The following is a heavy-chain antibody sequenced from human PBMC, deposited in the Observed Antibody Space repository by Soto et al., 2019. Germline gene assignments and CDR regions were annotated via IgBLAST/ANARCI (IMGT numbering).Heavy chain of an antibody. D-gene: IGHD2-15*01. V-gene: IGHV4-31*02. CDR2: IYYSGST. CDR3: ASYCSGGSCPYYYYGMDV. CDR1: GGSISSGGYY. J-gene: IGHJ6*02. Sequence: TSETLSLTCTVSGGSISSGGYYWSWIRQHPGKGLEWIGYIYYSGSTYYNPSLKSRVTISVDTSKNQFSLKLSSVTAADTAVYYCASYCSGGSCPYYYYGMDVWGQGTTVTVSS.